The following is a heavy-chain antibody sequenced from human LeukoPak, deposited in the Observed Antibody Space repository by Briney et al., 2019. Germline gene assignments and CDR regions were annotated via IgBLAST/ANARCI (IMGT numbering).Heavy chain of an antibody. J-gene: IGHJ4*02. CDR2: INPNSGGT. V-gene: IGHV1-2*02. Sequence: ASVKVSCKASGYTFTGYYMHWVRQAPGQGLEWMGRINPNSGGTNYAQKFQGRVTMTRDTSISTAYMELSRLRSDDTAVYYCARARTPGIAADPFDYWGQGTLVTVSS. D-gene: IGHD6-13*01. CDR1: GYTFTGYY. CDR3: ARARTPGIAADPFDY.